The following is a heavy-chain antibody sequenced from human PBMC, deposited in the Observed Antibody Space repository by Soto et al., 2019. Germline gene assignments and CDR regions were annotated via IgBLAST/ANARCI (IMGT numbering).Heavy chain of an antibody. J-gene: IGHJ3*02. CDR1: GFTFSSYS. CDR3: ARGVSGWPNDAFDI. Sequence: GGSLRLSCAASGFTFSSYSMNWVRQAPGKGLEWVSSISSSSSYIYYAESVKGRFTISRDNAKNSLYLQMNSLRAEDTSVYYCARGVSGWPNDAFDIWGQGTMVTVSS. D-gene: IGHD6-19*01. CDR2: ISSSSSYI. V-gene: IGHV3-21*01.